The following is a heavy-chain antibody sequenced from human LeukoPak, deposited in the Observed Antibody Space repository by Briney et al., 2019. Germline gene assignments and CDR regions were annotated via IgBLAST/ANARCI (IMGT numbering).Heavy chain of an antibody. CDR1: GFTFSSYW. J-gene: IGHJ4*02. CDR3: VRDHIYAFDY. V-gene: IGHV3-48*01. Sequence: GGSLRLSCAASGFTFSSYWMSWVRQAPGKGPEWVSYFNNVDKTIQYADSVKGRFTISSDNAKNSLYLQMNSLRAEDTAVYFCVRDHIYAFDYWGQGTLVTVSS. CDR2: FNNVDKTI. D-gene: IGHD2/OR15-2a*01.